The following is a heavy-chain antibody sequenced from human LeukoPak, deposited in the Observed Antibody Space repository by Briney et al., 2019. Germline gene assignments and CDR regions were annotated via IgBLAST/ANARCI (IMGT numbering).Heavy chain of an antibody. CDR1: GFTFDDYA. CDR2: ISWNSGSI. J-gene: IGHJ4*02. D-gene: IGHD3-16*02. CDR3: AKDRTPYDYVWGSYRYEFDY. Sequence: PGRSLRLSCAASGFTFDDYAMHWVRQAPGKGLEWVSGISWNSGSIGYADSVKGRFTISRDNAKNSLYLQMNSLRAEDTALYYCAKDRTPYDYVWGSYRYEFDYWGQGTLVTVSS. V-gene: IGHV3-9*01.